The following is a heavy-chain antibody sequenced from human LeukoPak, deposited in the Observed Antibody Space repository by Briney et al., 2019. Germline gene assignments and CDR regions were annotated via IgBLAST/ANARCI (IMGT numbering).Heavy chain of an antibody. Sequence: SETLSLTCAVYGGSFSGYYLSWIRQPPGKGLEWIGEINHSGSTNYNPSLKSRVTISVDTSKNQFSLKLSSVTAADTAVYFCARRSDSGSDDGEDYFDYWGQGTLVTVSS. CDR1: GGSFSGYY. J-gene: IGHJ4*02. CDR3: ARRSDSGSDDGEDYFDY. D-gene: IGHD1-26*01. V-gene: IGHV4-34*01. CDR2: INHSGST.